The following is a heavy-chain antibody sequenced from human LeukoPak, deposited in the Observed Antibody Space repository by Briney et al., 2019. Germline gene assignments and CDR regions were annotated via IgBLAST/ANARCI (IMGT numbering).Heavy chain of an antibody. CDR3: ASGRNGWYYFDY. CDR2: ISSDGNYI. CDR1: GFTFSTYS. J-gene: IGHJ4*02. D-gene: IGHD6-19*01. Sequence: PGGSLRLSCAASGFTFSTYSMNWVRQAPGKGLEWVSSISSDGNYIYYADSVKGQFTISRDNAENSLYLQMNSLRAEDTAVYYCASGRNGWYYFDYWGQGTLVTVSS. V-gene: IGHV3-21*01.